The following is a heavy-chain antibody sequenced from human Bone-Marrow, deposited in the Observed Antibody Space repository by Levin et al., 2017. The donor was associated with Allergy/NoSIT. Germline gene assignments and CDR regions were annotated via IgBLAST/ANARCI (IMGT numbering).Heavy chain of an antibody. J-gene: IGHJ4*02. CDR3: SRSISVAGLYYFDY. Sequence: LSLTCAASGFTFSDHYMDWVRQAPGKGLEWVGRVRKKPNSYTTEYAASVKGRFTISRDDSKNSLYLQMNSLKSEDTAVYYCSRSISVAGLYYFDYWGQGTLVTVSS. D-gene: IGHD6-19*01. CDR2: VRKKPNSYTT. CDR1: GFTFSDHY. V-gene: IGHV3-72*01.